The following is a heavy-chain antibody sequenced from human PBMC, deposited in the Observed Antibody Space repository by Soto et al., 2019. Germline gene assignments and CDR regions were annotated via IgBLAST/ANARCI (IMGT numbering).Heavy chain of an antibody. CDR3: ASRLFTFGGVIVTSVLDAFDI. D-gene: IGHD3-16*02. V-gene: IGHV4-39*01. CDR2: IYYSGST. CDR1: GGSISSSSYC. J-gene: IGHJ3*02. Sequence: SETLSLTCTVSGGSISSSSYCWGWIRQPPGKGLERIGSIYYSGSTYYNPSLRSRVTIYVDTSKNQFPQEMSSVTAADTAVYYCASRLFTFGGVIVTSVLDAFDIWGQGTMVTVSS.